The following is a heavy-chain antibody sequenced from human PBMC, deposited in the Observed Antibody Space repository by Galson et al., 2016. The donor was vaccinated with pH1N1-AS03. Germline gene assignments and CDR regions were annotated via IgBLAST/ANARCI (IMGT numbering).Heavy chain of an antibody. CDR3: AKLYGSGWYGVDY. J-gene: IGHJ4*02. CDR2: IKQDGSGH. CDR1: GFTFSSSW. D-gene: IGHD6-13*01. V-gene: IGHV3-7*01. Sequence: SLRPPCAASGFTFSSSWMPWVRRGPRKRLEGVAHIKQDGSGHFYVDSVKGRFTISRDNAKNSLYLQMNSQRTEDTAMYLSAKLYGSGWYGVDYWGLGTLVTVSS.